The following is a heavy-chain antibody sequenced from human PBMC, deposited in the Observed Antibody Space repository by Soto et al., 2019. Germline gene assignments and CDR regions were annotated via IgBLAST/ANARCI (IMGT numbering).Heavy chain of an antibody. V-gene: IGHV1-18*01. CDR1: GYTFTSYG. CDR3: ARDSAYVDIVATPNYYYYYGMDV. D-gene: IGHD5-12*01. J-gene: IGHJ6*02. CDR2: ISAYNGNT. Sequence: GASVKVSCKASGYTFTSYGISWVRQAPGQGLEWMGWISAYNGNTNYAQKLQGRVTMTTDTSTSTAYMELRSLRSDDTAVYYCARDSAYVDIVATPNYYYYYGMDVWGQGTTVTVSS.